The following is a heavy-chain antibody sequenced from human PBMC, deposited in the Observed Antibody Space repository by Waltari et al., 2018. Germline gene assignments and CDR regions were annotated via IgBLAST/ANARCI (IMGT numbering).Heavy chain of an antibody. D-gene: IGHD3-22*01. CDR2: IWYDGSKE. CDR1: GLTCSGNG. V-gene: IGHV3-33*01. CDR3: AREPHYYDSPYFDY. J-gene: IGHJ4*02. Sequence: VQLVESGGGEVQPGRSLRLFWEAAGLTCSGNGVHWVRPGPNKGLEGVASIWYDGSKEYYADSVKGRFTISRDNSKNTLYLQMNSLRVEDTAMYYCAREPHYYDSPYFDYWGQGTLVTVSS.